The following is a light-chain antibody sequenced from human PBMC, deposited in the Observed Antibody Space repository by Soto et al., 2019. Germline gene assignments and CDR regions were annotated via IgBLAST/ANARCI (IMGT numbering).Light chain of an antibody. J-gene: IGKJ5*01. CDR1: HSVSSTF. V-gene: IGKV3-20*01. CDR3: QQSASSVT. CDR2: DAD. Sequence: PGETATLTFSASHSVSSTFLAWYQQKPGQAPTLLIHDADTRATGIPDRFSGSGFGTHFTLTISSLEPEDFAMYYCQQSASSVTFGQGTRLEIK.